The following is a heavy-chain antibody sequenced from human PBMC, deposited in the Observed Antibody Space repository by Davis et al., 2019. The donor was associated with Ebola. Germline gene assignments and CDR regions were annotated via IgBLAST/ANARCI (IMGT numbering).Heavy chain of an antibody. CDR1: GYSFTSSG. Sequence: ASVKVSCKTSGYSFTSSGISWVRQAPGQGLEWMGWTSACNANTNYAQKLQGRFTMTTDTSKSTAYIELRSLRSDDTAVYYCARGNRRPDFDFWSGRFPPPDYWGQGTLVTVSS. V-gene: IGHV1-18*01. D-gene: IGHD3-3*01. CDR2: TSACNANT. CDR3: ARGNRRPDFDFWSGRFPPPDY. J-gene: IGHJ4*02.